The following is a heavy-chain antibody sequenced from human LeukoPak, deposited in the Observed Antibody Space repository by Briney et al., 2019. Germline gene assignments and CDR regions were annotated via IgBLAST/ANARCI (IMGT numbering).Heavy chain of an antibody. CDR3: ARDLVTVTKGFDI. CDR2: ISYIGST. Sequence: SETLSLTCAVSADSFSSHYWTWIRQAPGKGLEWIGCISYIGSTNYNPSLKSRVTISIDTSKNQFSLKLSSVTAADTAVYYCARDLVTVTKGFDIWGQGTMVSVSS. J-gene: IGHJ3*02. CDR1: ADSFSSHY. D-gene: IGHD4-17*01. V-gene: IGHV4-59*11.